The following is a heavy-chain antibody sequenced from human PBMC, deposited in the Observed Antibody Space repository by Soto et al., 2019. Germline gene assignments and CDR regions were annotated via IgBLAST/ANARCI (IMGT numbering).Heavy chain of an antibody. CDR1: GFTFSSYA. V-gene: IGHV3-30-3*01. D-gene: IGHD2-15*01. CDR2: ISYDGSNK. J-gene: IGHJ6*02. Sequence: QTGGSLRLSCAASGFTFSSYAMHWVRQAPGKGLEWVAVISYDGSNKYYADSVKGRFTISRDNSKNTLYLQMNSLRAEDTAVYYCARVGCSGGSQFWGMDVWGQGTTVTVSS. CDR3: ARVGCSGGSQFWGMDV.